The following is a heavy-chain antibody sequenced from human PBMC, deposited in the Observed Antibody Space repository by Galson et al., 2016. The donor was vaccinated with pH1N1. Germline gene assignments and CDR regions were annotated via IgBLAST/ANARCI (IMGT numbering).Heavy chain of an antibody. D-gene: IGHD6-6*01. J-gene: IGHJ5*02. V-gene: IGHV3-7*03. CDR2: IKEDGSDK. CDR3: AKLWITAGPNWFDP. Sequence: SLRLSCAVSGFSFSTSWMSWVRQAPGKGLEWVANIKEDGSDKYYLDSVKGRFTISRDNAKNSLYLQMTSLRAEDTGFYYCAKLWITAGPNWFDPWGQGTLVTVSS. CDR1: GFSFSTSW.